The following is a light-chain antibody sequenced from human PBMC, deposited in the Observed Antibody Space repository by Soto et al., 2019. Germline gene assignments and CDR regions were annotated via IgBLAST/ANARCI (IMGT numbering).Light chain of an antibody. V-gene: IGKV3-15*01. J-gene: IGKJ4*01. CDR1: QGVSRK. CDR3: QQYYTWPLT. Sequence: EIVMTQSPATLSVAPGERVTFSCRASQGVSRKLAWYQHKPGQAPRPLISGASTGATGIPARFSGSGSGTEFPLAISSLQSEDCAVYYCQQYYTWPLTFGGGTKVEIK. CDR2: GAS.